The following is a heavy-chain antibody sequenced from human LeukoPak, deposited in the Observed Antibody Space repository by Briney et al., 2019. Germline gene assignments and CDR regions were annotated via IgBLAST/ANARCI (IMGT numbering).Heavy chain of an antibody. Sequence: GGSLRLSCAASGFTVSSNYMSWVRQAPGKGLEWVSVIYSGGSTYYADSVKGRFTISRDNSKNTLYLRMNSLRAEDTAVYYCARDLWSAAGTIYFQHWGQGTLVTVSS. CDR2: IYSGGST. CDR3: ARDLWSAAGTIYFQH. V-gene: IGHV3-53*01. D-gene: IGHD6-13*01. J-gene: IGHJ1*01. CDR1: GFTVSSNY.